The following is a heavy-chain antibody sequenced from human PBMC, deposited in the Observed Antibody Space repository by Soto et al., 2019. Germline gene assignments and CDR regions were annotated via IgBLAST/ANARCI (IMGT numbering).Heavy chain of an antibody. V-gene: IGHV4-34*01. J-gene: IGHJ3*02. CDR1: GGSFSGYY. CDR2: INHSGST. CDR3: ARVRWSPRPLYAFDI. Sequence: QVQLQQWGAGLLKPSETLSLTCAVYGGSFSGYYWSWIRQPPGKGLEWIGEINHSGSTNYNPSLKSRVTISVDTSKHHFSLKLSSVTAAETAVYYCARVRWSPRPLYAFDIWGQGTMVTVSS.